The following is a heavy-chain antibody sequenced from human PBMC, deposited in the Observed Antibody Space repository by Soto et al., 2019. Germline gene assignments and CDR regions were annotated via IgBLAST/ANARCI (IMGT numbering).Heavy chain of an antibody. V-gene: IGHV3-48*03. J-gene: IGHJ3*01. CDR3: ARRGSS. CDR1: GFTFSSSE. Sequence: RLSCAASGFTFSSSEMYWVRQAPGKGLEWVSYIHPGGQPIFYADSVKGRFTISRDNAKKSLYLQMNSLRVEDTAVYYCARRGSSWGQGTMVTVSS. CDR2: IHPGGQPI. D-gene: IGHD2-2*01.